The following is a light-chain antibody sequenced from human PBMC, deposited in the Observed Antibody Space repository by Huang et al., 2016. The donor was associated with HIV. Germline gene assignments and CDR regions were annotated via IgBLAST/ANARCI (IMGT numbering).Light chain of an antibody. CDR2: DAS. Sequence: EIVLTQSPATLSLSPGGRATLSCRASQSVSSYLAWDQQKPGQAPRLLIYDASNSATGSPARFSGSGSGTDFTLTISSLEPEDFAVYYCQQRSNWPPLTFGGGTKVEVK. CDR3: QQRSNWPPLT. J-gene: IGKJ4*01. V-gene: IGKV3-11*01. CDR1: QSVSSY.